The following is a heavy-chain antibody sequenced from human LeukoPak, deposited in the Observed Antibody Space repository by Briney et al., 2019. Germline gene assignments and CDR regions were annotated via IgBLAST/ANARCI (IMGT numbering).Heavy chain of an antibody. V-gene: IGHV3-23*01. D-gene: IGHD3-22*01. CDR3: AKDSTYYYDSSGYHHDY. CDR1: GFTFSNYA. CDR2: ISGSGGST. Sequence: PGGSLRLSCAASGFTFSNYAMSWVRQAPGKGLEWVSAISGSGGSTYYADSVKGRFTISRDNSKNTLYLQMNSLRAEDTAVYYCAKDSTYYYDSSGYHHDYWGQGTLVTVSS. J-gene: IGHJ4*02.